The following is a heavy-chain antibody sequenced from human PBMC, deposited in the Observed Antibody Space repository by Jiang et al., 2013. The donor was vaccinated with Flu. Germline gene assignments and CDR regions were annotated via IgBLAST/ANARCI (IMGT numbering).Heavy chain of an antibody. J-gene: IGHJ4*02. CDR2: FDPEDGET. D-gene: IGHD2-2*01. CDR3: ATGLYCSSTSCLSHFDY. CDR1: GYTLTELS. Sequence: SGAEVKKPGASVKVSCKVSGYTLTELSMHWVRQAPGKGLEWMGGFDPEDGETIYAQKFQGRVTMTEDTSTDTAYMELSSLRSEDTAVYYCATGLYCSSTSCLSHFDYWGQGTLVTVSS. V-gene: IGHV1-24*01.